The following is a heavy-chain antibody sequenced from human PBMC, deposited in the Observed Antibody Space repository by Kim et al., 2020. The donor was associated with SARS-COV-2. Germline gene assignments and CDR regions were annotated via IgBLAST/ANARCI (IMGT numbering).Heavy chain of an antibody. CDR3: ARNYYDSSGYYSFDAFDI. CDR1: GGSFSGYY. J-gene: IGHJ3*02. V-gene: IGHV4-34*01. CDR2: INHSGST. D-gene: IGHD3-22*01. Sequence: SETLSLTCAVYGGSFSGYYWSWIRQPPGKGLEWIGEINHSGSTNYNPSLKSRVTISVDTSKNQFSLKLSSVTAADTAVYYCARNYYDSSGYYSFDAFDIWGQGTMVTVSS.